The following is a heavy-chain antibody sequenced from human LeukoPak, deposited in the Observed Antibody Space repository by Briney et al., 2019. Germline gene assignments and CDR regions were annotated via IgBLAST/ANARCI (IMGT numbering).Heavy chain of an antibody. CDR3: ARHVTYYDGSGSYYRGRFKYYFDY. CDR1: LGSISISSYY. J-gene: IGHJ4*02. V-gene: IGHV4-39*01. D-gene: IGHD3-10*01. Sequence: SETLSLTCTVSLGSISISSYYCGWVRQPPGKGLEWIGCIYYSGSTYYNPSLKSRATISVDTSKNQFSQWMSSVTAADTAVYYCARHVTYYDGSGSYYRGRFKYYFDYWGQGTLVTVSS. CDR2: IYYSGST.